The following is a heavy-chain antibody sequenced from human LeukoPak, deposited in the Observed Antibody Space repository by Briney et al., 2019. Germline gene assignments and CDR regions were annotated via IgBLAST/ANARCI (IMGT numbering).Heavy chain of an antibody. V-gene: IGHV5-10-1*01. D-gene: IGHD3-10*01. CDR3: ARHTSLWFGELPYDLDY. CDR2: IDPSDSDT. Sequence: GESLKISCKGSGYSFSTYWITWVRHMPGKGLEWMGRIDPSDSDTKYSPSFQGHVTISADKSINTAYVQWSTLKASDTAMYYCARHTSLWFGELPYDLDYWGQGTLVTVSS. J-gene: IGHJ4*02. CDR1: GYSFSTYW.